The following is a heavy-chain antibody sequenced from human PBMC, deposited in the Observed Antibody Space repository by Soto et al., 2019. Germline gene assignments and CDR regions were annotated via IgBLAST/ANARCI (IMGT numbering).Heavy chain of an antibody. Sequence: GSLRLSCAASGFSFSDYYISWIRQAPGKGLEWISYISGDGTTVHYIDSVKGRFTISRDNAKNSLYLQINSLRAEDSAVYYCARDRYYYGMDVWGQGTTVTVSS. CDR3: ARDRYYYGMDV. D-gene: IGHD3-9*01. CDR2: ISGDGTTV. CDR1: GFSFSDYY. V-gene: IGHV3-11*01. J-gene: IGHJ6*02.